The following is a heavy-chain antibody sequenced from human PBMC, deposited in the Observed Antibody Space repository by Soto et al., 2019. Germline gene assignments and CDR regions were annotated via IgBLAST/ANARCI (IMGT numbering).Heavy chain of an antibody. CDR1: GGTFSSYA. CDR2: IIPIFGTA. CDR3: ARVPGQGYYYGMDV. Sequence: GASVKVSCKASGGTFSSYAISWVRQAPGQGLEWMGGIIPIFGTANYAQKFQGRVTITADESTSTAYMELSSLRSEATAVYYCARVPGQGYYYGMDVWGQGTTVTVSS. J-gene: IGHJ6*02. V-gene: IGHV1-69*13.